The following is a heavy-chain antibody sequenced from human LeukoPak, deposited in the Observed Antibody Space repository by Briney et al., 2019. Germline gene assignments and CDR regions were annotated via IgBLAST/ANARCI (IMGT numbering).Heavy chain of an antibody. CDR1: GFSFSSYS. J-gene: IGHJ4*02. Sequence: GGSLRLSCAASGFSFSSYSMNWVRQAPGKGLEWVSSISSTSRYVYYADSLKARFTIFRDNAKNSVSLQMSSLRAEDTAVYYCARAGGDSGSHYYWGQGTLVTVSS. D-gene: IGHD3-10*01. V-gene: IGHV3-21*04. CDR3: ARAGGDSGSHYY. CDR2: ISSTSRYV.